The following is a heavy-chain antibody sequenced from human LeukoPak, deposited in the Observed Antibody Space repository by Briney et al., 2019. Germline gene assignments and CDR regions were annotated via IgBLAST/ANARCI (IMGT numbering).Heavy chain of an antibody. J-gene: IGHJ4*02. D-gene: IGHD3-10*01. CDR1: GFTFSNYA. V-gene: IGHV3-53*01. CDR3: ARGLGFGNDY. Sequence: PGGSLRLSCAASGFTFSNYAMSWVRQAPGKGLEWVSVIYSGGSTYCADSVKGRFTISRDNSKNTLYLQMNSLRAEDTAVYYCARGLGFGNDYWGQGTLVTVSS. CDR2: IYSGGST.